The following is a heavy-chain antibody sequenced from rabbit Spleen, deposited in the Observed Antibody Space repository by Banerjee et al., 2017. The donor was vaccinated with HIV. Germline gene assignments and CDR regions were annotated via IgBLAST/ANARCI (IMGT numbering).Heavy chain of an antibody. D-gene: IGHD1-1*01. CDR3: ARDTSSSFSSYGMDL. CDR1: GFSFSTDY. CDR2: IDVGSTDST. J-gene: IGHJ6*01. Sequence: QEQLEESGGDLVKPGASLTLTCTASGFSFSTDYMCWVRQAPGKGLEWIACIDVGSTDSTYYTTWAKGRFTISKTSSTTVTLQVTSLTAADTATYFCARDTSSSFSSYGMDLWGPGTLVTVS. V-gene: IGHV1S45*01.